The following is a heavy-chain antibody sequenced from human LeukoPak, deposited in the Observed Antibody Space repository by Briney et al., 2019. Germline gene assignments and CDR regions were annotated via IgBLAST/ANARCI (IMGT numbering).Heavy chain of an antibody. V-gene: IGHV4-38-2*02. CDR3: ARRGDTMVRGARKTYYFDY. CDR1: GFSISGGYY. J-gene: IGHJ4*02. D-gene: IGHD3-10*01. Sequence: SETLSLTCTVSGFSISGGYYWGWVRQPPGKGLEWIGSIYQSGRTNYNPSLKSPVTISVDTSKNQFSLKLSSVTAADTAVYYCARRGDTMVRGARKTYYFDYWGQGTLVTVSS. CDR2: IYQSGRT.